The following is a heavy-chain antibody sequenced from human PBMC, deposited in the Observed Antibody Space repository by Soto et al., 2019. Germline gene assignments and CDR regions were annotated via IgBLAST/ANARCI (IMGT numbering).Heavy chain of an antibody. Sequence: XGSLRLSCAASGFTFSSYSMNWVRQAPGKGLEWVSYISSSSSTIYYADSVKGRFTISRDNAKNSLYLQMNSLRDEDTAVYYCARDLQYYYDSSGYSRWGQGTLVTVSS. CDR3: ARDLQYYYDSSGYSR. V-gene: IGHV3-48*02. D-gene: IGHD3-22*01. CDR2: ISSSSSTI. J-gene: IGHJ4*02. CDR1: GFTFSSYS.